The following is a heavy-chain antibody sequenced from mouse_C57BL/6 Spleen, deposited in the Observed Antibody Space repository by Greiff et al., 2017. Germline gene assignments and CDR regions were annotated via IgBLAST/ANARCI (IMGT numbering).Heavy chain of an antibody. J-gene: IGHJ2*01. Sequence: EVNVVESGGGLVQPGGSLSLSCAASGFTFTDYYMSWVRQPPGKALEWLGFIRNKANGYTTEYSASVKGRFTISRDNSQSILYLQMNALRAEDSATYYCARCYDYDEDYFDYWGQGTTLTVSS. CDR2: IRNKANGYTT. CDR3: ARCYDYDEDYFDY. CDR1: GFTFTDYY. V-gene: IGHV7-3*01. D-gene: IGHD2-4*01.